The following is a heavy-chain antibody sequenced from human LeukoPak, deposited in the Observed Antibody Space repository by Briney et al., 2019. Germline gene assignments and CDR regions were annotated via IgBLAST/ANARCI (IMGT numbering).Heavy chain of an antibody. D-gene: IGHD3-10*01. V-gene: IGHV5-51*01. CDR2: IYPGDSGT. CDR3: ASGQYYYGSGRPRDYFDY. CDR1: GYSFTSYW. J-gene: IGHJ4*02. Sequence: GESLKISCKGSGYSFTSYWIGWVRRMPGKGLEWMGIIYPGDSGTRYSPSFQGQVTISADKSISTAYLQWSSLKASDTAMYYCASGQYYYGSGRPRDYFDYWGQGTLVTVSS.